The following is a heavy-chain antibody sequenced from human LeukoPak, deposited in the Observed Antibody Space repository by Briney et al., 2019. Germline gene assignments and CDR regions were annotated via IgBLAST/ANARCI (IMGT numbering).Heavy chain of an antibody. Sequence: GGSLRLSCAASGFTFSDYYMSWICQAPGKGLEWVSYISSSSSYTNYADSVKGRFTISRDNAKNSLYLQMNSLRAEDTAVYYCARGYDSSGYSRYFDYWGQGTLVTVSS. CDR2: ISSSSSYT. V-gene: IGHV3-11*06. CDR1: GFTFSDYY. D-gene: IGHD3-22*01. CDR3: ARGYDSSGYSRYFDY. J-gene: IGHJ4*02.